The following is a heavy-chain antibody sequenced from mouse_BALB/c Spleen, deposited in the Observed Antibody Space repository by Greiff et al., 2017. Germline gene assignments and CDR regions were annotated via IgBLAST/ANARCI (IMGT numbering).Heavy chain of an antibody. Sequence: VQVVESGPGLVQPSQSLSITCTVSGFSLTSYGVHWVRQSPGKGLEWLGVIWSGGSTDYNAAFISRLSISKDNSKSQVFFKMNSLQANDTAIYYCARKHYRYDEGYFDVWGAGTTVTVSS. CDR1: GFSLTSYG. CDR3: ARKHYRYDEGYFDV. D-gene: IGHD2-14*01. CDR2: IWSGGST. V-gene: IGHV2-2*02. J-gene: IGHJ1*01.